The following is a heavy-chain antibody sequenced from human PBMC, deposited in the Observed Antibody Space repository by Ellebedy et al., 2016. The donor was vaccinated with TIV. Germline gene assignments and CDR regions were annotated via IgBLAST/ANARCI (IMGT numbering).Heavy chain of an antibody. V-gene: IGHV3-33*01. Sequence: GESLKISXAAPGFRFSFYGMHWVRRAPGKGLEWVAVFWSDGRNTYYADSVKGRFTISRDISKSTVYLQMNSLRAEDTAVYYCARDDDTSGHYGRFDYWGQGTLVTVSS. CDR1: GFRFSFYG. CDR3: ARDDDTSGHYGRFDY. CDR2: FWSDGRNT. J-gene: IGHJ4*02. D-gene: IGHD3-22*01.